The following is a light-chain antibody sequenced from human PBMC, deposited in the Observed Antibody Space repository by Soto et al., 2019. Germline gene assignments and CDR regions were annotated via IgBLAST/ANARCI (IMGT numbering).Light chain of an antibody. Sequence: EIVLTQSPASVSLSPGGRATLSCRASRTVNSQLAWYQQKPGQAPRLLIYDTFNRAAGIPARFSGSETGTDFTLTINNLEPEDSAVYYLQQRWDWTLTFGVGTTVDIX. CDR2: DTF. CDR1: RTVNSQ. V-gene: IGKV3-11*01. J-gene: IGKJ4*01. CDR3: QQRWDWTLT.